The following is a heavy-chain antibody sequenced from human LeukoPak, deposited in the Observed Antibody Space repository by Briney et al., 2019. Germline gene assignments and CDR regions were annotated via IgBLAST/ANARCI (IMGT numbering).Heavy chain of an antibody. CDR2: IYYSGST. V-gene: IGHV4-39*01. J-gene: IGHJ4*02. CDR3: ARQSQWLVHFDY. D-gene: IGHD6-19*01. CDR1: GGSISSYY. Sequence: SETLSLTCTVSGGSISSYYWGWIRQPPGEGLEWIGSIYYSGSTYYNPSLKSRVTISVDTSKNQFSLKLSSVTAADTAVYYCARQSQWLVHFDYWGQGTLVTVSS.